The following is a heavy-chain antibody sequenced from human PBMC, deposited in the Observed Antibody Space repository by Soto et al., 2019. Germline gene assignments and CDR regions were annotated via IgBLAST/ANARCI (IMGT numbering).Heavy chain of an antibody. J-gene: IGHJ5*02. V-gene: IGHV3-33*01. CDR2: IWYDGSNK. D-gene: IGHD3-10*01. Sequence: QVQLVESGGGVVQAGRSLRLSCAASGFTFSSYGMHWVRQAPGKGLEWVAVIWYDGSNKYYADSVKGRFTISRDNSKNTLYLQMNSLRAEDTAVYYCARALNYGPGSYQEYNWFDPWGQGTLVTVSS. CDR1: GFTFSSYG. CDR3: ARALNYGPGSYQEYNWFDP.